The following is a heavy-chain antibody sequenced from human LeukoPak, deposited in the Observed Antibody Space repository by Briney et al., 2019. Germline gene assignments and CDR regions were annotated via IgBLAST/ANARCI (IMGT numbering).Heavy chain of an antibody. CDR2: INPSGGST. CDR1: GYTFTSYY. D-gene: IGHD6-19*01. J-gene: IGHJ5*02. Sequence: ASVKVSCKASGYTFTSYYMHWVRQAPGQGLEWMGIINPSGGSTSYAQKFQGRVTMTRDMSTSTAYMELSSLRSEDTAVYYCARDRGAVAGTHPFDPWGQGTLVTVSS. V-gene: IGHV1-46*01. CDR3: ARDRGAVAGTHPFDP.